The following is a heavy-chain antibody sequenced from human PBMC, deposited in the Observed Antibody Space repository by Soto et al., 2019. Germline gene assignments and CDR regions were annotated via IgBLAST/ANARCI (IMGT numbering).Heavy chain of an antibody. D-gene: IGHD1-26*01. CDR3: ATVRWELHDAFDI. CDR2: IYHSGMT. V-gene: IGHV4-31*03. Sequence: QVQLQESGPGLVKSSQTLSLTCTVSGGSISTGGYYWSWIRQRPGRGLEWIGDIYHSGMTFSNPSLQSRVAISIDTSQNQFSLKLSSVTAADTAVYYCATVRWELHDAFDIWGHGTMVSVSS. CDR1: GGSISTGGYY. J-gene: IGHJ3*02.